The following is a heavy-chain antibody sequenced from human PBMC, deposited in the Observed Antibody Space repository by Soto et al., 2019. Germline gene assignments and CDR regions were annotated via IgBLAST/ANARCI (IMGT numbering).Heavy chain of an antibody. CDR3: ARDDSIVGATYSDDYGMDV. Sequence: ASVKVSCKASGGTFSSYAISWVRQAPGQGLEWMGGIIPIFGTANYAQKFQGRVTITADESTSTAYMELSSLRSEDTAVYHCARDDSIVGATYSDDYGMDVWGQGTTVTVSS. CDR2: IIPIFGTA. D-gene: IGHD1-26*01. CDR1: GGTFSSYA. J-gene: IGHJ6*02. V-gene: IGHV1-69*13.